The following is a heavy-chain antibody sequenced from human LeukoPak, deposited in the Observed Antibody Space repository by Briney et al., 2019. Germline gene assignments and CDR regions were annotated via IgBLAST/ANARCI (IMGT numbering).Heavy chain of an antibody. D-gene: IGHD4-17*01. CDR1: GGSISSYY. CDR2: IYYSGST. V-gene: IGHV4-59*01. CDR3: ARDTRLGDYDAFDI. J-gene: IGHJ3*02. Sequence: SETLSLTCTVSGGSISSYYWSWIRQPPGKGLEWIGYIYYSGSTNYNPSLKSRVTISVGTSKNQFSLKLSSVTAADTAVYYCARDTRLGDYDAFDIWGQGTMVTVSS.